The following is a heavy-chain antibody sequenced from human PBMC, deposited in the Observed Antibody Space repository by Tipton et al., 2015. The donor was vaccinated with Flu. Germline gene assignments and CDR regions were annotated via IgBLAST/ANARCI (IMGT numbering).Heavy chain of an antibody. V-gene: IGHV4-38-2*02. J-gene: IGHJ5*02. CDR3: ARGGRSGSYDSGLFDP. CDR2: IYFSGST. Sequence: TLSLTCTVSGYSISSGYYWGWIRQPPGKGLEWIGSIYFSGSTYYSSSLKSRVTISVDTSKNQFSLKLSSVTAADTAVYYCARGGRSGSYDSGLFDPWGQGTLVTVSS. CDR1: GYSISSGYY. D-gene: IGHD1-26*01.